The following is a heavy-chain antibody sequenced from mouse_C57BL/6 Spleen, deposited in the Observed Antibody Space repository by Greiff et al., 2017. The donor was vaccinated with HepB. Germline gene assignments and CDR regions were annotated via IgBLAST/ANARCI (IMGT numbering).Heavy chain of an antibody. CDR1: GFTFSSYG. CDR3: ARGTTVVATEYYFDY. J-gene: IGHJ2*01. CDR2: ISSGGSYT. Sequence: EVMLVESGGDLVKPGGSLKLSCAASGFTFSSYGMSWVRQTPDKRLEWVATISSGGSYTYSPDSVKGRFTISRDNAKNTLYLQMSSLKSEDTAMYYGARGTTVVATEYYFDYWGQGTTLTVSS. D-gene: IGHD1-1*01. V-gene: IGHV5-6*01.